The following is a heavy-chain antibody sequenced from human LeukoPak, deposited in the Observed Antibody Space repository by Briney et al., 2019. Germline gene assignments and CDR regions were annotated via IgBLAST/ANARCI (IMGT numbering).Heavy chain of an antibody. D-gene: IGHD3-3*01. CDR3: AKGSAFDFWSGYDGMDV. CDR2: IWYDGSNK. J-gene: IGHJ6*02. CDR1: GFTFSSYG. V-gene: IGHV3-33*06. Sequence: GGSLRLSCAASGFTFSSYGMHWVRQAPGKGLEWVAVIWYDGSNKYYADSVKGRFTISRDNSKNTLYLQMNSLRAEDTAVYYCAKGSAFDFWSGYDGMDVWGQGTTVTVSS.